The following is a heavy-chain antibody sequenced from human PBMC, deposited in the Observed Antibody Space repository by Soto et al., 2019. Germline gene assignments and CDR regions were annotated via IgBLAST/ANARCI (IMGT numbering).Heavy chain of an antibody. V-gene: IGHV3-23*01. J-gene: IGHJ4*02. CDR3: AKVSSSWYSGFFDL. Sequence: GGSLRLSCTASGFTFSSHAMTWVRQAPGKGLEWVSGLSDSGGSTYYADSVKGRFTISRDNSMNTLYLQMNTLRAEDTAVYYCAKVSSSWYSGFFDLWCQGTLVTVSS. D-gene: IGHD6-13*01. CDR2: LSDSGGST. CDR1: GFTFSSHA.